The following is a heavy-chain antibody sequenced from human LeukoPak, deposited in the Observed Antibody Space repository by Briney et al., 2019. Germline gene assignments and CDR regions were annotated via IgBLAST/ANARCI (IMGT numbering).Heavy chain of an antibody. D-gene: IGHD4-23*01. V-gene: IGHV4-34*01. CDR1: GGPFRGFF. J-gene: IGHJ5*02. CDR2: VSHSGSS. Sequence: SETLSLTCAVSGGPFRGFFWSWIRQAPGEGPEWIGEVSHSGSSNYNPSLKSRINISLDTSKSQFSLRLTSVTAADTAVYYCARGIFYGGRNQYIWLDLWGQGTLVTVSS. CDR3: ARGIFYGGRNQYIWLDL.